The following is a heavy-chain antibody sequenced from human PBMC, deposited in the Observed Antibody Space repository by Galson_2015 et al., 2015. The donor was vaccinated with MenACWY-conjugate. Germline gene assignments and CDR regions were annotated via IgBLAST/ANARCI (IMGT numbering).Heavy chain of an antibody. CDR2: IDPVNSNI. CDR1: GYSFPNYW. CDR3: ARHPPGGRGMDV. J-gene: IGHJ6*02. V-gene: IGHV5-51*01. Sequence: QSGAEVTKPGESLKISCKGSGYSFPNYWIAWVRQMPGTGLEWVGLIDPVNSNIRYSPSFQGQVTISADESISTAYLQWSSLKASDTAMYYCARHPPGGRGMDVWGRGTTVTVSS. D-gene: IGHD1-26*01.